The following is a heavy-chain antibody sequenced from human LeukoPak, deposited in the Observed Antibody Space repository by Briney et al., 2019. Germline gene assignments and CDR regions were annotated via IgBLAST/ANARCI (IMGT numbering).Heavy chain of an antibody. J-gene: IGHJ4*02. CDR3: ARGEFYYDL. Sequence: ASVKVSCKPSGYIFTSSSIIWVRQASGQQLEWMGWISTFNGYTKYAQNLQGRITMTRDTSTRTVYLEMRNLRSDDTAVYFCARGEFYYDLWGQGTLVTVSS. D-gene: IGHD3-16*01. CDR2: ISTFNGYT. CDR1: GYIFTSSS. V-gene: IGHV1-18*04.